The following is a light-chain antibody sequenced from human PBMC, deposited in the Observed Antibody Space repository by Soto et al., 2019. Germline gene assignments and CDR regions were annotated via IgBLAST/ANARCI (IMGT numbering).Light chain of an antibody. V-gene: IGKV3-20*01. Sequence: EIVLTQSPGTLSLSPGERATLSCRAIQSVSSSYLAWYQQKPGQAPRLLIYGASSRATGIPDRFSGSGSGTDFTLTISRLEPEDFAVYYCQQYCSSSLVTFGPGTKVDIK. CDR2: GAS. CDR3: QQYCSSSLVT. CDR1: QSVSSSY. J-gene: IGKJ3*01.